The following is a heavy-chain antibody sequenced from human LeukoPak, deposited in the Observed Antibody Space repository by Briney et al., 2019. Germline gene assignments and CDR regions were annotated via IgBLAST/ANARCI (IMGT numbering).Heavy chain of an antibody. CDR3: ARGRVSSSTWYSTYYYYFYMDV. V-gene: IGHV4-61*02. J-gene: IGHJ6*03. CDR1: GNSISSGDYY. CDR2: IYTSGST. Sequence: SETLSLTCTVSGNSISSGDYYWSWIRQPAGKGLEWIGRIYTSGSTTYNPSLKSRVTISGDTSENQFSLRLRSVTAADTAVYFCARGRVSSSTWYSTYYYYFYMDVWGKGTTVTVSS. D-gene: IGHD1-1*01.